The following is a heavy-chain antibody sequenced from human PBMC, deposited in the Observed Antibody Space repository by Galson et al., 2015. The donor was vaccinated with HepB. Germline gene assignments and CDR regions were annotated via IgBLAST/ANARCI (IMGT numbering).Heavy chain of an antibody. J-gene: IGHJ5*02. V-gene: IGHV1-46*01. CDR2: INPRGGDT. CDR1: GYTFTNYY. D-gene: IGHD3-22*01. Sequence: SVKVSCKASGYTFTNYYMHWARQAPGQGLEWMGIINPRGGDTTSAQKFQGRVAMTTDTSTSTVYMELSSLRSEDTAVYYCARSYYESNHYYLRSWFAPWGQGTLVTVSS. CDR3: ARSYYESNHYYLRSWFAP.